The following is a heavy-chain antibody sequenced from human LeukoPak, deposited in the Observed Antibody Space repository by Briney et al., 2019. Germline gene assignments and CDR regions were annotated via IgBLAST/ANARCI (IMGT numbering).Heavy chain of an antibody. D-gene: IGHD2-15*01. CDR2: ISSSSSYI. V-gene: IGHV3-21*01. CDR1: GFTFSSYS. Sequence: GGSLRLSCAASGFTFSSYSMNWVRQAPGKGLEWVSSISSSSSYIYYADSVKGRFTISRDNTKNSLYLQMNSLRAEDTAVYYCARHSGHDFDYWGQGTLVTVSS. CDR3: ARHSGHDFDY. J-gene: IGHJ4*02.